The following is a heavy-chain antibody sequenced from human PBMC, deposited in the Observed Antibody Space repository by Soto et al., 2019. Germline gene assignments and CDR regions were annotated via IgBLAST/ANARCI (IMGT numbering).Heavy chain of an antibody. CDR1: GITFTNYW. J-gene: IGHJ4*02. CDR2: VDSDGRGT. CDR3: GTGFDH. D-gene: IGHD4-17*01. V-gene: IGHV3-74*01. Sequence: EVQLVESGGGSVQPGGSLRLSCVASGITFTNYWMHWVRQAPGKGLVWVARVDSDGRGTSYADFVKGRFTISRDNAKNPLSRQMISVRVEDTAMYSCGTGFDHWGQGIAVTVSS.